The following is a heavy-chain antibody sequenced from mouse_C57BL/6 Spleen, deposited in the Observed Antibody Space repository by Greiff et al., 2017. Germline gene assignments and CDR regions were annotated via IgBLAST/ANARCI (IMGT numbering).Heavy chain of an antibody. J-gene: IGHJ3*01. CDR1: GYTFTSYW. Sequence: EVQLQQSGTVLARPGASVKMSCKTSGYTFTSYWMHWVKQRPGQGLEWIGAIYPGNSDTSYNQKSKGKAKLTAVTSASTAYMELSSLTNEDSAVYYGTRNYGSSEAWFAYWGQGTLVTVSA. CDR2: IYPGNSDT. CDR3: TRNYGSSEAWFAY. V-gene: IGHV1-5*01. D-gene: IGHD1-1*01.